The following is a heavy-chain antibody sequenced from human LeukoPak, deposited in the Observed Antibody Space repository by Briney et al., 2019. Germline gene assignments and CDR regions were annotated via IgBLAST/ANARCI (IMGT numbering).Heavy chain of an antibody. CDR2: INHSGST. CDR3: ARAPWIQLWARRGFDY. D-gene: IGHD5-18*01. J-gene: IGHJ4*02. CDR1: GGSFSGYY. Sequence: SETLSLTCAVYGGSFSGYYWSWIRQPPGKGLEWIGEINHSGSTNYNPSLKSRVTISVDTSGNQFSLKLSSVTAADTAVYYCARAPWIQLWARRGFDYWGQGTLVTVSS. V-gene: IGHV4-34*01.